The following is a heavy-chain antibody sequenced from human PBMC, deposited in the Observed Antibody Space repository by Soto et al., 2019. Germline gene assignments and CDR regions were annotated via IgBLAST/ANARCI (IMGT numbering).Heavy chain of an antibody. V-gene: IGHV5-51*01. CDR1: GYSFTSYW. Sequence: LGESLKISCKGSGYSFTSYWIGWVRQMPGKGLEWMGIIYPGDSDTRYSPSFQGQVTISADKSISTAYLQWSSLKASDTAMYYCARRAVAGTLRSNWFDPWGQGTLVTVSS. J-gene: IGHJ5*02. CDR3: ARRAVAGTLRSNWFDP. D-gene: IGHD6-19*01. CDR2: IYPGDSDT.